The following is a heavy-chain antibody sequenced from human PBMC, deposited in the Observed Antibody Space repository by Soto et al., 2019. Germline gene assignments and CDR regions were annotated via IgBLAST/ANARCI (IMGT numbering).Heavy chain of an antibody. CDR2: ISYDGSNK. J-gene: IGHJ6*02. CDR3: AKDKSSLSDYYYYNGMDV. Sequence: QVQLVESGGGVVQPGRSLRLSCAASGFTFSSYGMHWVRQAPGKGLEWVAVISYDGSNKYYADSVKGRFTISRDNSKNTLYLQMNSLRAEVTAVYYCAKDKSSLSDYYYYNGMDVWGQGTTVTVSS. CDR1: GFTFSSYG. D-gene: IGHD6-6*01. V-gene: IGHV3-30*18.